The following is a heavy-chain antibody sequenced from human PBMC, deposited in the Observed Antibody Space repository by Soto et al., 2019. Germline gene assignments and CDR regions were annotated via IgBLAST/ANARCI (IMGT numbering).Heavy chain of an antibody. V-gene: IGHV1-3*04. Sequence: QVQLVQSGAEVKRPGASVKVSCKASGYTFNNYPIHWVRQAPGQRLEWLGWINTGNGYTQYSQKFQGRVTIPTDTSATTAYMELSSLRSEDTAVYYCARPPLGVLTGYFDLWGRGTLVTVSS. CDR1: GYTFNNYP. D-gene: IGHD3-16*01. CDR3: ARPPLGVLTGYFDL. J-gene: IGHJ2*01. CDR2: INTGNGYT.